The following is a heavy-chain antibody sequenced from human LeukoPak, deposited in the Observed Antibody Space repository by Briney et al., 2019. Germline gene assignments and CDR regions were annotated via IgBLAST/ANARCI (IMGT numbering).Heavy chain of an antibody. V-gene: IGHV3-21*01. J-gene: IGHJ6*03. D-gene: IGHD4-17*01. CDR1: RFTFSSYS. Sequence: GGSLRLSCAASRFTFSSYSMNWVRQAPGKGLEWVSSISSSSSYIYYADSVKGRFTISRDNAKNSLYLQMNSLRAEDTAVYYCAVGDPTGYYYYYMDVWGKGTTVTVSS. CDR2: ISSSSSYI. CDR3: AVGDPTGYYYYYMDV.